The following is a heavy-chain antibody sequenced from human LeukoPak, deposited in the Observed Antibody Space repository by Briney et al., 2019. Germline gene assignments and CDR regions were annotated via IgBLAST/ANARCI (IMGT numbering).Heavy chain of an antibody. D-gene: IGHD6-13*01. V-gene: IGHV3-23*01. Sequence: GGSLRLSCAASGFTFGSYAMSWVRQTPGKSLEWVSIISNGGVTTYYADSVRGRFAISRDNSKDLLYLQMDSLRAEDTAVYYCVKLSSGSGSSFGFDSWGLGTLVTVSS. CDR3: VKLSSGSGSSFGFDS. J-gene: IGHJ4*02. CDR1: GFTFGSYA. CDR2: ISNGGVTT.